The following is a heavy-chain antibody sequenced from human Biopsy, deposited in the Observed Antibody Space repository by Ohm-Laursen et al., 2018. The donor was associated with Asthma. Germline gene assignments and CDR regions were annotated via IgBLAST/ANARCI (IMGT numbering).Heavy chain of an antibody. CDR2: IYYSGST. CDR3: ARAQDYYDSRGYYRSFDY. J-gene: IGHJ4*02. D-gene: IGHD3-22*01. Sequence: SQTLSLTCTVSYGSITSGGYYWTWIRQHPGKGLEWIGFIYYSGSTYYNPSLKSRVSISIDTSKNQFSLKLSSVTAADTAVYCCARAQDYYDSRGYYRSFDYWGQGTLVIVSS. V-gene: IGHV4-31*03. CDR1: YGSITSGGYY.